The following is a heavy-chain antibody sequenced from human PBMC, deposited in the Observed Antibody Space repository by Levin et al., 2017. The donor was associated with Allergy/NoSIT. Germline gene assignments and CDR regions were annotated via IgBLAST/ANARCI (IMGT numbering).Heavy chain of an antibody. CDR1: GGSISNYY. Sequence: SCTVSGGSISNYYWSWIRQPPGKGLDWIGYIYSSGSTNYNPSLKSRVTISVDTSKSQFSLKLTSVTAADTAVYYCARMGDTAMVDPFDYWGQGTLVTVSS. J-gene: IGHJ4*02. CDR2: IYSSGST. D-gene: IGHD5-18*01. V-gene: IGHV4-59*01. CDR3: ARMGDTAMVDPFDY.